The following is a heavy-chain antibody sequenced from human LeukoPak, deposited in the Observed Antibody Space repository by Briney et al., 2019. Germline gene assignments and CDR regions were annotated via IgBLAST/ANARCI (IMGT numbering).Heavy chain of an antibody. J-gene: IGHJ4*02. V-gene: IGHV4-4*07. CDR1: GGSISNFY. CDR3: ARETTGAGTARPFDY. Sequence: SETLSLTCTVSGGSISNFYWSWIRQPARQALEWIGRIYTSGSTNYNPSLKSRVTMSVDTSKNQFSLKLSSVTAADTAVYYCARETTGAGTARPFDYWCQGTLVTVSS. CDR2: IYTSGST. D-gene: IGHD6-13*01.